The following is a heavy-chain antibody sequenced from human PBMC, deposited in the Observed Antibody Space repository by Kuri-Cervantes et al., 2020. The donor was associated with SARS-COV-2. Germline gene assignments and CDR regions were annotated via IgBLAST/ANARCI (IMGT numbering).Heavy chain of an antibody. J-gene: IGHJ3*02. CDR1: GYTFTGYY. CDR2: INPNSGGT. V-gene: IGHV1-2*02. Sequence: ASVKVSCKASGYTFTGYYMHWVRQAPGQGLEWMGWINPNSGGTNYAQKFQGRVTMTRDTSISTAYMELSRLRSDDTAVYYCARDFSWSQLGTGAFDIWGQGTMVTVSS. CDR3: ARDFSWSQLGTGAFDI. D-gene: IGHD7-27*01.